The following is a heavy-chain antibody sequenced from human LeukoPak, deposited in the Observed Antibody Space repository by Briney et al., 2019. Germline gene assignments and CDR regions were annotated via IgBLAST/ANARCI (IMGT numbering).Heavy chain of an antibody. CDR1: GYSFTSYW. CDR3: ARQMRDCSGGTCYSRGFEY. CDR2: IYPGDSHT. Sequence: GESLKISCKGSGYSFTSYWIGWVRQMPGKGLEWMGIIYPGDSHTRYSPSFQGQVTMSADKSINTAYLQWSRLKTSDTGIYYCARQMRDCSGGTCYSRGFEYWGQGTQVIVSS. D-gene: IGHD2-15*01. V-gene: IGHV5-51*01. J-gene: IGHJ4*02.